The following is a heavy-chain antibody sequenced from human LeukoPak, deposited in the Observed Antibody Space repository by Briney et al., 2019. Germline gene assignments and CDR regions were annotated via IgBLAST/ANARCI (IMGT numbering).Heavy chain of an antibody. Sequence: ASVKVSCKASGYTFTSYYRHWVRQAPGQGLEWMGIINPSGGSTSYAQKFQGRVTMTRDMSTSTVYMELSSLRSEDTAVYYCAKSGSYLLLGSHWGQGTLVTVSS. D-gene: IGHD3-10*01. CDR3: AKSGSYLLLGSH. CDR1: GYTFTSYY. J-gene: IGHJ4*02. CDR2: INPSGGST. V-gene: IGHV1-46*01.